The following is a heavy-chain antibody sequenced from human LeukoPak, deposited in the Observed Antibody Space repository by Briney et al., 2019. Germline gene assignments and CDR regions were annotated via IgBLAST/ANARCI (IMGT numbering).Heavy chain of an antibody. J-gene: IGHJ4*02. V-gene: IGHV1-24*01. Sequence: GASVKVSCKVSGYTLTELSMHWVRQAPGKGLEWMGGFDPEDGETIYAQKFQGRVTMIEDTSTDTAYMELSSLGSEDTAVYYCATVARGAEITIFDYWGQGTLVTVSS. D-gene: IGHD3-3*01. CDR2: FDPEDGET. CDR1: GYTLTELS. CDR3: ATVARGAEITIFDY.